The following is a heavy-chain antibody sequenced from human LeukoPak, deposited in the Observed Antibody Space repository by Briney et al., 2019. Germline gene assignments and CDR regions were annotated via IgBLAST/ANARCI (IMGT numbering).Heavy chain of an antibody. CDR3: ARDVEGAAAFGY. J-gene: IGHJ4*02. CDR1: GGSISSGGYY. V-gene: IGHV4-31*03. D-gene: IGHD6-13*01. Sequence: PSETLSLTCTVSGGSISSGGYYWSWIRQHPGKGLEWIGYIYYSGSTYYNPSLKGRVTISVDTSKNQFSLKLSSVTAADTAVYYCARDVEGAAAFGYWGQGTLVTVSS. CDR2: IYYSGST.